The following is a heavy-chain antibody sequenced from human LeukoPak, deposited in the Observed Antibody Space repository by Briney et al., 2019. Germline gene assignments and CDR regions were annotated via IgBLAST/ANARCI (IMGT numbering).Heavy chain of an antibody. CDR1: GYSISNDYF. Sequence: SETLSLTCGVSGYSISNDYFWGWIRQVPGEGLEWIGTISHSGNTYYKPSLKSRVTISLDTSKNQFSLKLSSVTAADTAVYYCVRDVGQLRSDYWGQGTLVTVSS. CDR3: VRDVGQLRSDY. V-gene: IGHV4-38-2*02. CDR2: ISHSGNT. J-gene: IGHJ4*02. D-gene: IGHD2-2*01.